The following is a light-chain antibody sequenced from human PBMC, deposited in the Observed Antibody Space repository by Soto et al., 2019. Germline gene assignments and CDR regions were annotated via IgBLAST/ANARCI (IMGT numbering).Light chain of an antibody. J-gene: IGKJ5*01. V-gene: IGKV3-11*01. Sequence: ELTQAPATLSLFLVESATLSCMASQSVSNYLAWYQQKPGQAPRLLIYDASNRATGIPARFSGSGSGTDFTLTISSLEPEDFAVYYCQQRSNWPSITFGQGTRLEIK. CDR2: DAS. CDR1: QSVSNY. CDR3: QQRSNWPSIT.